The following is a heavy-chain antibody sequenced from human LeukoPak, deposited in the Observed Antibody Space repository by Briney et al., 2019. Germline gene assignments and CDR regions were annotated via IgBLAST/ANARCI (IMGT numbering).Heavy chain of an antibody. J-gene: IGHJ6*03. CDR3: AREDSSRSMDV. V-gene: IGHV4-59*01. CDR2: IYYSGST. D-gene: IGHD3-22*01. CDR1: GGSISSYY. Sequence: PSETLSLTCTVSGGSISSYYWSWIRQPPGKGLEWIGYIYYSGSTNYNPSLRSRVTISVDTSKNQFSLKLSSVTAADTAVYYCAREDSSRSMDVWGKGTTVTVSS.